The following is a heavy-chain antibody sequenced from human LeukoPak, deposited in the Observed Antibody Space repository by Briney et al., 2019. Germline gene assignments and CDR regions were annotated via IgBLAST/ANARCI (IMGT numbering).Heavy chain of an antibody. CDR1: GGSFSGYY. D-gene: IGHD2-15*01. J-gene: IGHJ6*02. Sequence: ASETLSLTCAVYGGSFSGYYWSWIRQPPGKGLEWIGEINHSGGTNYNPSLKSRVTISVDTSKNQFSLKLSSVTAADTAVYYCARLVVVAATPDGSYGMDVWGQGTTVTVSS. CDR3: ARLVVVAATPDGSYGMDV. CDR2: INHSGGT. V-gene: IGHV4-34*01.